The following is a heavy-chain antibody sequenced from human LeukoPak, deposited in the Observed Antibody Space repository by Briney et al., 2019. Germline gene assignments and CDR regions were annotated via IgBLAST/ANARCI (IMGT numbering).Heavy chain of an antibody. Sequence: ASVKVSCKASGYTFTSYAVNWVRQAPGQGLEWMGWINPNSGGTNYAQKFQGRVTMARDTSISTAYMELSRLRSDDTALYYCARTGAYYSGMYYFDYWGQGTLVTVSS. CDR2: INPNSGGT. CDR3: ARTGAYYSGMYYFDY. CDR1: GYTFTSYA. J-gene: IGHJ4*02. V-gene: IGHV1-2*02. D-gene: IGHD3-22*01.